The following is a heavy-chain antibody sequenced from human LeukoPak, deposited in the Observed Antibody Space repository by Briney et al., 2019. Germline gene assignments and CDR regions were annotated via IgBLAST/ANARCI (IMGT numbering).Heavy chain of an antibody. D-gene: IGHD1-14*01. Sequence: PGRSLRLSCAASGFTFSSDGMHWVRQAPGQGLEWVAVIWYDGSNKYYADSVKGRFTISRDNSKNTLYLQMNSLRAEDTAVYYCARNRIYYGMDVWGQGTTVTVSS. J-gene: IGHJ6*02. V-gene: IGHV3-33*01. CDR3: ARNRIYYGMDV. CDR2: IWYDGSNK. CDR1: GFTFSSDG.